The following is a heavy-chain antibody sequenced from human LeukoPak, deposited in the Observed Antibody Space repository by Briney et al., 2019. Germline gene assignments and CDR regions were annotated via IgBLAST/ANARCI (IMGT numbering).Heavy chain of an antibody. J-gene: IGHJ4*02. Sequence: PGGSLRLSCAASGFTFSSYGMHWVRQAPGKGLEWVAVISYDGSNKYYADSVKGRFTTSRDNAKNSLYQQMNSLRAEDTAVYYCASYSSSWYGPDDYWGQGTLVTVSS. CDR2: ISYDGSNK. CDR1: GFTFSSYG. V-gene: IGHV3-30*03. D-gene: IGHD6-13*01. CDR3: ASYSSSWYGPDDY.